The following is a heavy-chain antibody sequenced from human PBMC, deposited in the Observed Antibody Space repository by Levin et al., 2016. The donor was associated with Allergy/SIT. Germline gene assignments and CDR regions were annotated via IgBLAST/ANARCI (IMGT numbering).Heavy chain of an antibody. V-gene: IGHV4-34*01. J-gene: IGHJ4*02. CDR3: ARGPSSYNSWAAAGTLDY. Sequence: WIRQPPGKGLEWIGEINHSGSTNYNPSLKSRVTISVDTSKNQFSLKLSSVTAADTAVYYCARGPSSYNSWAAAGTLDYWGQGTLVTVSS. CDR2: INHSGST. D-gene: IGHD6-13*01.